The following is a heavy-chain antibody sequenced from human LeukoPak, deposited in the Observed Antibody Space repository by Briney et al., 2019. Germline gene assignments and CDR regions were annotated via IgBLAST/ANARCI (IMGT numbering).Heavy chain of an antibody. Sequence: ETLSLTCTVSGGSISSYYWSWIRQPPVKGLEWIGYIYYSGSTNYNPSLKSRVTISVDTSKNQFSLKLSSVTAADTAVYYCARVFGGSGITDWGQGTLVTVSS. D-gene: IGHD3-10*01. V-gene: IGHV4-59*01. CDR2: IYYSGST. J-gene: IGHJ4*02. CDR1: GGSISSYY. CDR3: ARVFGGSGITD.